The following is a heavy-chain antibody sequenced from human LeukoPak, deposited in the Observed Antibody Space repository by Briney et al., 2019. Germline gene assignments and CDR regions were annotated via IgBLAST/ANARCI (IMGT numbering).Heavy chain of an antibody. V-gene: IGHV4-34*01. CDR3: ARVKGYCTNGVCYNPVRYFDY. CDR1: GGSFSGYY. J-gene: IGHJ4*02. Sequence: KPSETLSLTCAVYGGSFSGYYWSWIRQPPGKGLEWIGEINHSGSTNYNPSLKSRVTISVDTSKNQFSLKLSSVTAADTAVYYCARVKGYCTNGVCYNPVRYFDYWGQGTLVTVSS. CDR2: INHSGST. D-gene: IGHD2-8*01.